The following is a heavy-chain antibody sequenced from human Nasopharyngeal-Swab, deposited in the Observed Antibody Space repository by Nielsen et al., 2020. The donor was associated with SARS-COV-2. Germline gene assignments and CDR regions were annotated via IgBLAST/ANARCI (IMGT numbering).Heavy chain of an antibody. CDR2: IQSKTDGGTP. V-gene: IGHV3-15*01. Sequence: GESLKISCAASGFTFSDAWMSWVRQAPGKGLEWVGRIQSKTDGGTPDYAAPVKGRFTISRDDSINTLYLQMSSLKTEDTAVYYCTTDRGANDHWGQGTLVTVPS. D-gene: IGHD1-26*01. CDR3: TTDRGANDH. J-gene: IGHJ5*02. CDR1: GFTFSDAW.